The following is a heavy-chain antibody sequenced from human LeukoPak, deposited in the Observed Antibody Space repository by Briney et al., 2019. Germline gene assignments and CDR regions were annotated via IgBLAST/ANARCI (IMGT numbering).Heavy chain of an antibody. V-gene: IGHV3-21*04. CDR3: AKAANYDILTGYYLDY. D-gene: IGHD3-9*01. CDR1: GFTFSSYS. Sequence: GGSLRLSCAASGFTFSSYSMNWVRQAPGKGLEWVSSISSSSSYIYYADSVKGRSTISRDNAKNSLYLQMNNLRAEDTAIYYCAKAANYDILTGYYLDYWGQGTLVTVSS. CDR2: ISSSSSYI. J-gene: IGHJ4*02.